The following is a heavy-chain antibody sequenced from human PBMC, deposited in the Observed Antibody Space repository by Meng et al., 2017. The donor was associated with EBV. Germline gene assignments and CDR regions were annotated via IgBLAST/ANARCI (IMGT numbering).Heavy chain of an antibody. J-gene: IGHJ4*02. Sequence: QGQLVQFGAEVKKPGSSVKVSCTASGGTFSSHAISWVRQAPGQGLEWMGGIIPIFGTANYAQKFQGGVTITADKSTSTAYMELSSPRSEDTAVYYCARAEIAAAGRLDYWGQGTLVTVSS. CDR1: GGTFSSHA. CDR3: ARAEIAAAGRLDY. V-gene: IGHV1-69*06. CDR2: IIPIFGTA. D-gene: IGHD6-13*01.